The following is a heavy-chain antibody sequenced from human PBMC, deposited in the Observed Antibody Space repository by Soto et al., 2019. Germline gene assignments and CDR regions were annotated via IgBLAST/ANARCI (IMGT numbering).Heavy chain of an antibody. J-gene: IGHJ6*02. Sequence: GSLRLSCAASGFTFSDYYMNWIRQAPGKGLEWVSYISNIGTYTNYADSVKGRFTVSRDNAKNSLYLQMNGLRAEDTAVYYCASQVVVPAYYGMDVWGQGTTVTVSS. CDR3: ASQVVVPAYYGMDV. CDR1: GFTFSDYY. CDR2: ISNIGTYT. D-gene: IGHD2-2*01. V-gene: IGHV3-11*06.